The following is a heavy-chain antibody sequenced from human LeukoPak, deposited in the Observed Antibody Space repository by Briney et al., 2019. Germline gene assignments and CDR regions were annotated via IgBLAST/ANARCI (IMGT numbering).Heavy chain of an antibody. CDR2: ISGSGGST. CDR1: GFTFSSYT. D-gene: IGHD3-22*01. V-gene: IGHV3-23*01. CDR3: AKDRYYDSSGPSDY. J-gene: IGHJ4*02. Sequence: GSLRLSCAASGFTFSSYTTSWVRQAPGKGVEGGSGISGSGGSTYYADSVKGRFTISRDNSKNTLYLQMNSLRAEDTAVYYCAKDRYYDSSGPSDYWGQGTLVTVSS.